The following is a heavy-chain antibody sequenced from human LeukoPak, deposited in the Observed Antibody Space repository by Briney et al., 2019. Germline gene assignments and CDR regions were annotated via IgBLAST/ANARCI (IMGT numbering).Heavy chain of an antibody. CDR2: IIPILGIA. J-gene: IGHJ2*01. Sequence: GASVKVSCKASGYIFTTYYIHWVRQAPGQGLEWMGRIIPILGIANYAQKFQGRVTITADKSTSTAYMELSSLRSKDTAVYYCVSTGRGLRLGELSFDFDLWGRGTLVTVSS. V-gene: IGHV1-69*02. CDR3: VSTGRGLRLGELSFDFDL. D-gene: IGHD3-16*02. CDR1: GYIFTTYY.